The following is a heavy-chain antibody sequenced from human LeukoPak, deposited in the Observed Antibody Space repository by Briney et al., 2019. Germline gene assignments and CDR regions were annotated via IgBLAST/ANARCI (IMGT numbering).Heavy chain of an antibody. D-gene: IGHD3-9*01. Sequence: PGGSLRLSCAASGFTFSSYDMHWVRQAAGKGLEWVSAIGTAGDTYYPGSVKGRFTISRGNAKNSLYLQMNSLRAGDTAVYYCARVDSRYYYMDVWGKGTTVTVSS. V-gene: IGHV3-13*01. J-gene: IGHJ6*03. CDR1: GFTFSSYD. CDR3: ARVDSRYYYMDV. CDR2: IGTAGDT.